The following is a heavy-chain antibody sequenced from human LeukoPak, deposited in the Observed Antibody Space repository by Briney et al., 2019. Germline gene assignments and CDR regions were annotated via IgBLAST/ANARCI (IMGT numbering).Heavy chain of an antibody. D-gene: IGHD3-22*01. Sequence: GGSLRLSCAASGFIFSNYGMNWVRQAPGKGLEWVSTISVSGGSTYYADSVKGRFTTSRDNSKNTLYLQMNSLRAEDTAVYYCAKGNYYFDSSGYFHFDYWGQGTLVTVSS. CDR3: AKGNYYFDSSGYFHFDY. J-gene: IGHJ4*02. CDR2: ISVSGGST. CDR1: GFIFSNYG. V-gene: IGHV3-23*01.